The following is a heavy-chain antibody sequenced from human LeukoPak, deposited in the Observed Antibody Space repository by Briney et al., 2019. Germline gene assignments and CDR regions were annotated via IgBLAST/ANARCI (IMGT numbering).Heavy chain of an antibody. D-gene: IGHD6-13*01. CDR2: INSDGSST. J-gene: IGHJ6*03. CDR3: ARESYSSSWWHYYYMDV. Sequence: GGSLRLSCAASGFTFSTYWMHWVRQAPGKGLVWVSRINSDGSSTTYADSVKGRFTISRDDAKNTLYLQMNSLRAEDTAVYYCARESYSSSWWHYYYMDVWGKGTTVTISS. V-gene: IGHV3-74*01. CDR1: GFTFSTYW.